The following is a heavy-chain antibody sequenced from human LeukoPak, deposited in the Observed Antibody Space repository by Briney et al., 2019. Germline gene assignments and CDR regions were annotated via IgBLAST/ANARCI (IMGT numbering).Heavy chain of an antibody. V-gene: IGHV3-23*01. Sequence: GGSLRLSCAASGFTFSSYALTWVRQAPGKGLEWVSAISGGGDSTYYADSVKGRFTISRDNSKNTLYLQMNSLRAEDTAVYYCAKDGGYDFDYWGEGTLVTVSS. D-gene: IGHD5-12*01. CDR2: ISGGGDST. CDR1: GFTFSSYA. J-gene: IGHJ4*02. CDR3: AKDGGYDFDY.